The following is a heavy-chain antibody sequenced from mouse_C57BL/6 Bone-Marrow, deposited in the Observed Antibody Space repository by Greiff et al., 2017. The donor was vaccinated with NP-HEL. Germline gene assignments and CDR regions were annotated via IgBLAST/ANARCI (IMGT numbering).Heavy chain of an antibody. CDR2: INPGSGGT. D-gene: IGHD1-1*01. CDR3: ARYGRVDDYAMDY. V-gene: IGHV1-54*01. J-gene: IGHJ4*01. CDR1: GYAFTNYL. Sequence: VQLQQSGAELVRPGTSVKVSCKASGYAFTNYLIEWVKQRPGQGLEWIGVINPGSGGTNYNEKFKGKATLTADKSSSTAYMQLSSLTSEDSAVYFCARYGRVDDYAMDYWGQGTSVTVSS.